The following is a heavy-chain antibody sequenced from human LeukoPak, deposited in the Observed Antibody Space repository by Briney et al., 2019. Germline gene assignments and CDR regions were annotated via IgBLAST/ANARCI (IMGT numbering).Heavy chain of an antibody. Sequence: PSETLSLTCAVYGGSFSGYYWSWIRQPPGKGLEWLGEINHSGSTNYNPSLKSRVTISVDTSKNQFSLKLSSVTAADTAVYYCARLTLGYCSSTSCRPSHMDVWGKGTTVTISS. V-gene: IGHV4-34*01. CDR3: ARLTLGYCSSTSCRPSHMDV. CDR1: GGSFSGYY. D-gene: IGHD2-2*01. CDR2: INHSGST. J-gene: IGHJ6*03.